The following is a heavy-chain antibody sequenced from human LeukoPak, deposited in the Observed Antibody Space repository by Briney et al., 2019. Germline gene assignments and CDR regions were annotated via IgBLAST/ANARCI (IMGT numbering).Heavy chain of an antibody. CDR2: IYHSGST. CDR1: GYSIRSGYN. CDR3: ARSITMFGVVWDAFDI. V-gene: IGHV4-38-2*01. J-gene: IGHJ3*02. Sequence: SETLSLTCAVSGYSIRSGYNWGWIRQPPGKGLEWIGSIYHSGSTYYNPSLKSRVTISVDTSKNQFSLKLSSVTAADTAVYYCARSITMFGVVWDAFDIWGQGTMVTVSS. D-gene: IGHD3-3*01.